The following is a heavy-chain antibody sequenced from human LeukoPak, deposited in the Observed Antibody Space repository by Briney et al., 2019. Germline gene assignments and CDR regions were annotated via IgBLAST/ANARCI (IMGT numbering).Heavy chain of an antibody. CDR3: AELGITMIGGV. CDR1: GFTFSSYA. D-gene: IGHD3-10*02. V-gene: IGHV3-30*04. CDR2: ISYDGSNK. J-gene: IGHJ6*04. Sequence: GRSLRLSCAASGFTFSSYAMHWVRQAPGKGLEWVAVISYDGSNKYYADSVKGRFTISRDNSKNTLYLQMNSLRAEDTALYYCAELGITMIGGVWGKGTTVTISS.